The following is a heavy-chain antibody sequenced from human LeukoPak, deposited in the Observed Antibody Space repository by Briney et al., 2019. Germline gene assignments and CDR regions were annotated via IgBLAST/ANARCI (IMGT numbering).Heavy chain of an antibody. Sequence: GGSLRLSCAASGFTFSSYEMNWVRQAPGKGLVGVSYISSSGSTKYYADSVKGRFTISRDNAKNSLYLQMNSLRAEDTAVYYCARGLRYAFDIWGQRTMVTVSS. V-gene: IGHV3-48*03. J-gene: IGHJ3*02. CDR3: ARGLRYAFDI. CDR1: GFTFSSYE. D-gene: IGHD4-17*01. CDR2: ISSSGSTK.